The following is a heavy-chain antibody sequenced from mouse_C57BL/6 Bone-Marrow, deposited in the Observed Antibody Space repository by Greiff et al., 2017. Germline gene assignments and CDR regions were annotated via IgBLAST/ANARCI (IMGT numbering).Heavy chain of an antibody. Sequence: QVQLQQPGAELVKPGASVKLSCKASGYTFTSYWMHWVKQRPGQGLEWIGMIHPNSGSTNYNEKFKSKATLTVDKSSSTAYMQLSSLTSEDSAVYYCARTLSYYLAWFAYWGQGTLVTVSA. J-gene: IGHJ3*01. CDR2: IHPNSGST. CDR3: ARTLSYYLAWFAY. CDR1: GYTFTSYW. V-gene: IGHV1-64*01. D-gene: IGHD2-12*01.